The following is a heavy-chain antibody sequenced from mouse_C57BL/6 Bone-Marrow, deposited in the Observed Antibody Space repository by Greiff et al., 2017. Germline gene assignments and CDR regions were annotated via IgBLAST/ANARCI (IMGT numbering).Heavy chain of an antibody. Sequence: QVQLLQSGAELARPGASVMMSCKASGYTFTSYTMHWVKQRPGQGLEWIGYINPSSGYTKYNQKFKAKATFTADNSSSTAYMQLSSLTSEDSAVYYCARINYYFDYWGQGTTLTVSS. D-gene: IGHD1-3*01. CDR2: INPSSGYT. CDR1: GYTFTSYT. CDR3: ARINYYFDY. V-gene: IGHV1-4*01. J-gene: IGHJ2*01.